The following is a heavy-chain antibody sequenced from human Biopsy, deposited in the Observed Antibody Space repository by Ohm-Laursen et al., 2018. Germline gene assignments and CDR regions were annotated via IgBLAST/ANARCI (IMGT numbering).Heavy chain of an antibody. D-gene: IGHD1-20*01. CDR3: ARVDRYNFDHYIMDA. V-gene: IGHV4-59*02. CDR1: GGSVNSYS. J-gene: IGHJ6*02. CDR2: IYYSGRP. Sequence: GTLSLTCTVSGGSVNSYSWSWIRQPPGKGLEWIAYIYYSGRPNYNPSLKGRVVISVDRSRNQFFLKLTSATAADTAIYYCARVDRYNFDHYIMDAWGRGTTVTVSS.